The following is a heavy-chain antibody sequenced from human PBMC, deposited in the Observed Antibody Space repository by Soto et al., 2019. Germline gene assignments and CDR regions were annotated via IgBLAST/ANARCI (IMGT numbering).Heavy chain of an antibody. CDR1: RYSFTSYW. V-gene: IGHV5-10-1*01. J-gene: IGHJ5*02. D-gene: IGHD2-21*02. CDR2: IDPSDSYT. Sequence: GESLKISCKGSRYSFTSYWISWVRQMPGKGLEWMGRIDPSDSYTNYTPSFQGHVTISADKSISTAYLQWSSLKASDTAMYYCAIPAPYCGGDCYSRYSYWFDPWGRGTLVTFSS. CDR3: AIPAPYCGGDCYSRYSYWFDP.